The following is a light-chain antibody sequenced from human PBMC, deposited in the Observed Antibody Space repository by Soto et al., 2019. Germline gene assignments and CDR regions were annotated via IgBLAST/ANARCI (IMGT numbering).Light chain of an antibody. J-gene: IGKJ2*01. CDR1: QSVSSSY. Sequence: EIVLTQSPGTLSLSPGERATLSCRARQSVSSSYLAWYQQKPGQAPRLLIYGASSRATGIPDRFSGSGSGTDFTLNNSCLEPEDFAVYYCQQYGSLYTFGQGTEREIK. CDR3: QQYGSLYT. CDR2: GAS. V-gene: IGKV3-20*01.